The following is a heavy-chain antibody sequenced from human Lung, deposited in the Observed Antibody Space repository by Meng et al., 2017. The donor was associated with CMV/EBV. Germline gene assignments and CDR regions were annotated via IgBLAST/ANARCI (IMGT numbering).Heavy chain of an antibody. D-gene: IGHD3-16*01. CDR1: GFTFSSYW. Sequence: ESLKISCVASGFTFSSYWMSWVRQAPGRGLEWVANINLYGSEKYYMDSVKGRFTISRDNAKNSLYLQMNSLRAEDTAVYYCVTDQDRFGGIWGQGTMVTVSS. CDR2: INLYGSEK. V-gene: IGHV3-7*01. CDR3: VTDQDRFGGI. J-gene: IGHJ3*02.